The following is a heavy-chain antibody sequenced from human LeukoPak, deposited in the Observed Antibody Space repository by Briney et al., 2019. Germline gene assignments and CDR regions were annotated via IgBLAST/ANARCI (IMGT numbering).Heavy chain of an antibody. CDR2: IIPIFGTA. V-gene: IGHV1-69*05. J-gene: IGHJ6*02. D-gene: IGHD3-3*01. Sequence: ASVKVSCKASGGTFSSYAISWVRQAPGQGLEWMGGIIPIFGTANYAQNLQGRVTMTTDTSTTTAYMELRSLRSDDTAVYYCARDLSITIFGVVIMSDYYFYGMDVWGQGTTVTVSS. CDR3: ARDLSITIFGVVIMSDYYFYGMDV. CDR1: GGTFSSYA.